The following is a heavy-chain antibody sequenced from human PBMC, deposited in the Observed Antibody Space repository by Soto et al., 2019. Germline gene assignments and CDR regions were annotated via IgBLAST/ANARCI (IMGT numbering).Heavy chain of an antibody. V-gene: IGHV1-69*06. Sequence: QVQLVQSGAEVKKPGSSVKVSCKASGGTFSSYAISWVRQAPGQGLEWMGGIIPIFGTTNYAQKFQGRVTITADKSTSTAYMELSSLRSEDTAVYYCAREEYXXXXGSYRPYYYYGMDVWGQGTTVTVSS. CDR3: AREEYXXXXGSYRPYYYYGMDV. J-gene: IGHJ6*02. CDR2: IIPIFGTT. CDR1: GGTFSSYA. D-gene: IGHD3-16*02.